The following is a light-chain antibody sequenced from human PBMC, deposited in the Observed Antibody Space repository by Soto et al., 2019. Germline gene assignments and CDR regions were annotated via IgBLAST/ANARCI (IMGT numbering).Light chain of an antibody. Sequence: EVVLTQSPATLSLSPGERATLSCGASQGITNYLAWFQQKTGQAPRLLLYDASNRATGVPARFSGSGSGTDFTLTISSLEPEDFAVYYCQHRRTFGQWTKLEIK. J-gene: IGKJ2*01. V-gene: IGKV3D-11*01. CDR3: QHRRT. CDR2: DAS. CDR1: QGITNY.